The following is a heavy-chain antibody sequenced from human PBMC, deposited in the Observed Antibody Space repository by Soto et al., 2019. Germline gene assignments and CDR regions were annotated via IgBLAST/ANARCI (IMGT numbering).Heavy chain of an antibody. J-gene: IGHJ4*02. CDR3: AKGRYCSGGSCHPSYFDY. CDR1: GFTFSSYA. Sequence: GGSLRLSCAASGFTFSSYAMSWVRQAPGKGLEWVSAISGSGGSTYYADSVKGRFTISRDNSKNTLYLQMNSLRAEDTAVYYCAKGRYCSGGSCHPSYFDYWGQGTLVTVSS. V-gene: IGHV3-23*01. D-gene: IGHD2-15*01. CDR2: ISGSGGST.